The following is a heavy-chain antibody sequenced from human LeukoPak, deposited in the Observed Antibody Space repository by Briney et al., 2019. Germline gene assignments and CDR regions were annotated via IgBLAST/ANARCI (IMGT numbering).Heavy chain of an antibody. CDR3: AKDSDVVVTATAFDY. Sequence: GGSLRLSCAASGFTFSSYAMSWVRQAPGKGLEWVSAISGSGGSTYYADSVKGRFTISRDNSKNTLYLQMNSLRAEDTAVYYCAKDSDVVVTATAFDYWGQGALVTVSS. D-gene: IGHD2-21*02. V-gene: IGHV3-23*01. J-gene: IGHJ4*02. CDR2: ISGSGGST. CDR1: GFTFSSYA.